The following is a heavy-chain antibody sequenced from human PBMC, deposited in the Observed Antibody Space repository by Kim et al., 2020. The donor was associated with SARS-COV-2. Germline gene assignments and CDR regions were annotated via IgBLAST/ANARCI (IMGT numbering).Heavy chain of an antibody. Sequence: GGSLRLSCAASGFTFGNYAMNWVRQAPGKGPEWVSAITGSGGSPSYADSVKGRFTISRDNSQNTLYLQMNSLRAEDTALYYCARNPPGGDRLDYWGQGTLVTVSS. J-gene: IGHJ4*02. V-gene: IGHV3-23*01. CDR3: ARNPPGGDRLDY. CDR1: GFTFGNYA. CDR2: ITGSGGSP. D-gene: IGHD2-21*02.